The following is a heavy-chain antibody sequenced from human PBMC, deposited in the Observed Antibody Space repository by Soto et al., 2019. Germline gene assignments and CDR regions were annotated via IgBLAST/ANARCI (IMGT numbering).Heavy chain of an antibody. Sequence: QVQLQESGPGLVKPSQTLSLTCTVSGGSISSGGYYWSWISQQPGKGLEWIGYIYYSGSTYYNPSLKSRVTISVDTSKNQFSLKLSSVTAADTAVYYCARERGHDYGDYGYFDYWGQGTLVTVSS. CDR3: ARERGHDYGDYGYFDY. D-gene: IGHD4-17*01. CDR1: GGSISSGGYY. V-gene: IGHV4-31*03. CDR2: IYYSGST. J-gene: IGHJ4*02.